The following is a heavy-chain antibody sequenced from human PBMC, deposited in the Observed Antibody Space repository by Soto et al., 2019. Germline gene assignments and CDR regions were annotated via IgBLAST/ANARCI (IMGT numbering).Heavy chain of an antibody. CDR2: ISYDGSNK. V-gene: IGHV3-30-3*01. J-gene: IGHJ6*02. CDR1: GFTFSSYA. Sequence: GGSLRLSCAASGFTFSSYAMHWVHQAPGKGLEWVAVISYDGSNKYYADSVKGRFTISRDNSKNTLYLQMNSLRAEDTAVYYCARGYSSGYYPDYYYYGMDVWGQGTTVTVSS. CDR3: ARGYSSGYYPDYYYYGMDV. D-gene: IGHD3-22*01.